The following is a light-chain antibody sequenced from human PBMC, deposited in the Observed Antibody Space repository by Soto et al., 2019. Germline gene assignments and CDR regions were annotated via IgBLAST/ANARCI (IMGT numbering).Light chain of an antibody. V-gene: IGKV1-27*01. Sequence: DIQITQSPSSLSASVGDRVTITCRASQGISNYLAWYQQKPGKVPKLLIYAASTLQSGVPSRFSGSGSGTDFTLTISSLQPEDVATYYCQKYNSAPPGTFGQGTKVDIK. J-gene: IGKJ1*01. CDR2: AAS. CDR3: QKYNSAPPGT. CDR1: QGISNY.